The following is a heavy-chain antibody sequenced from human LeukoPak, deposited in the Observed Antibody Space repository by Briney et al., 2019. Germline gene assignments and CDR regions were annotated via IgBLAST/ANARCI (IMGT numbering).Heavy chain of an antibody. CDR1: GYSISSGYY. J-gene: IGHJ4*02. CDR2: IYHSGST. CDR3: ARAWDSSSWYYVGATIFDY. D-gene: IGHD6-13*01. V-gene: IGHV4-38-2*02. Sequence: SETLSLTCTVSGYSISSGYYWGWIRQPPGKGLEWIGSIYHSGSTYYNPSLKRRVTISVDTSKNQFSLKLSSVTAADTAVYYCARAWDSSSWYYVGATIFDYWGQGTLVTVSS.